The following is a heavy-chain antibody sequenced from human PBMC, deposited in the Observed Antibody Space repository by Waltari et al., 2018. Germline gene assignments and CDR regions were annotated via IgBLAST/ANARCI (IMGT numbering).Heavy chain of an antibody. CDR3: ARHDYGGY. CDR2: IQSDGTT. D-gene: IGHD4-17*01. J-gene: IGHJ4*02. V-gene: IGHV3-66*04. CDR1: GFTVSSDF. Sequence: EVHLVESGGGLVQPGGSLGLSCAASGFTVSSDFMSWVRPAPGKGLEWVSVIQSDGTTYYADSVKGRFTVSRDTSKNTVYLQMNSLRDEDTAVYYCARHDYGGYWGQGTLVTVSS.